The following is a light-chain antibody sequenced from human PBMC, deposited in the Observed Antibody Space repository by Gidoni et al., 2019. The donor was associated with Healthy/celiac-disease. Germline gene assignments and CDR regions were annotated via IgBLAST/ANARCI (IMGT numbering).Light chain of an antibody. CDR2: GAS. Sequence: IVITQSPATLSVSPGERATLSCRASQIVSSNLAWYQQKPVQAPRLLIYGASTMATGIPARFSGSGSGTEFTLTISSRQSEDFAVYYCQQYNNWPPVTFGQGTRLEIK. CDR1: QIVSSN. V-gene: IGKV3-15*01. J-gene: IGKJ5*01. CDR3: QQYNNWPPVT.